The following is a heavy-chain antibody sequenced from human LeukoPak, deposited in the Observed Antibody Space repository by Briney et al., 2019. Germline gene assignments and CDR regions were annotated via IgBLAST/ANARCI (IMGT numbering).Heavy chain of an antibody. CDR2: ISTTGSTI. CDR1: GFTFSSNS. J-gene: IGHJ4*02. CDR3: ARDRDWVFDY. V-gene: IGHV3-48*01. D-gene: IGHD2-21*02. Sequence: GGSLGLSCAASGFTFSSNSMNWVRQAPGKGLEWVSYISTTGSTIYYADSVKGRFTISRDNAKNSLYLQMNSLRAEDTAVYYCARDRDWVFDYWGQGTLVTVSS.